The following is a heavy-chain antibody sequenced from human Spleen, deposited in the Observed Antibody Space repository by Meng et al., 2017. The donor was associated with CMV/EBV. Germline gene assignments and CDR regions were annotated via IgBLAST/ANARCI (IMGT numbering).Heavy chain of an antibody. V-gene: IGHV3-21*01. J-gene: IGHJ4*02. CDR2: ISSSSSYI. Sequence: GESLKISCAASGFTFSSYSMNWVRQAPGKGLEWVSSISSSSSYIYYADSVKGRFTISRDNAKNSLYLQMNSLRAEDTAVYYCARGALGSSWRNPDYWGQGTLVTVSS. CDR3: ARGALGSSWRNPDY. D-gene: IGHD6-13*01. CDR1: GFTFSSYS.